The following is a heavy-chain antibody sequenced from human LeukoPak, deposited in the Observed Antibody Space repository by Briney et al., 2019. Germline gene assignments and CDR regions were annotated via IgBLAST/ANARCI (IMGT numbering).Heavy chain of an antibody. D-gene: IGHD3-3*01. CDR3: AKGRVESYDFWSGYSGNFDY. V-gene: IGHV3-23*01. CDR2: ISGSGGST. J-gene: IGHJ4*02. CDR1: GFTFSSYA. Sequence: QPGGSLRLSCAASGFTFSSYAMSWVRQAPGKGLEWVSAISGSGGSTYYADSVKGRFTISRDNSKNTLYLQMNSLRAEDTAVYYCAKGRVESYDFWSGYSGNFDYWGQGTLVTVSS.